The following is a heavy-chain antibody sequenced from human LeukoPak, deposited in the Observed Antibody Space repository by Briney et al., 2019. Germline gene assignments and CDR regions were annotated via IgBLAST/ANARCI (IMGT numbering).Heavy chain of an antibody. J-gene: IGHJ3*02. CDR3: ARDVGPPQQLAQDAFDI. CDR1: GFTFSSYS. Sequence: GGSLRLSCAASGFTFSSYSMNWVRQAPGKGLEWVSYISSSSSTIYYADSVKGRFTISRDNAKNSLYLQMNSLRAEDTAVYYCARDVGPPQQLAQDAFDIWGQGTMVTVSS. V-gene: IGHV3-48*04. D-gene: IGHD6-13*01. CDR2: ISSSSSTI.